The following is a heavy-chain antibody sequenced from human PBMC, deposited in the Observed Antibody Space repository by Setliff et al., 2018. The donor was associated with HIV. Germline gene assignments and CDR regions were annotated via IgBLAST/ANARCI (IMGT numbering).Heavy chain of an antibody. CDR3: ARDFKSGYVDY. D-gene: IGHD2-15*01. Sequence: GESLKISCAAAGFIFSDYGIHWVRQAPGKGLEWVAVIYNDGVNRYFGDFVGGRFTISRDNSRNTVNLQMNSLRGDDTAVYYCARDFKSGYVDYLGQGIPVTVS. V-gene: IGHV3-33*01. J-gene: IGHJ4*02. CDR2: IYNDGVNR. CDR1: GFIFSDYG.